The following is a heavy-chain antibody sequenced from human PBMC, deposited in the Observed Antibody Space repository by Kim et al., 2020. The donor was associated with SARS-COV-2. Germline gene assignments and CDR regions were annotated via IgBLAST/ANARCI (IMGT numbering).Heavy chain of an antibody. J-gene: IGHJ4*02. Sequence: SETLSLTCTVSGGSISSSSYYWGWIRQPPGKGLEWIGRIYYSGSTYYNPSLKSRVTISVDTSKNQFSLKLSSVTAADTAVYYCAKSSSWSYFDYWGQGTLVTVSS. V-gene: IGHV4-39*01. D-gene: IGHD6-13*01. CDR3: AKSSSWSYFDY. CDR1: GGSISSSSYY. CDR2: IYYSGST.